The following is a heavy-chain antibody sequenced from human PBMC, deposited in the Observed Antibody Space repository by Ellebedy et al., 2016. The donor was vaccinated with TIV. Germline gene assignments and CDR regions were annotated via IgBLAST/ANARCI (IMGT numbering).Heavy chain of an antibody. V-gene: IGHV3-74*01. CDR2: INSGGTSI. Sequence: PGGSLRLSCVTSEFTFSTYWMHWVRQAPGKGLVWVSRINSGGTSITYADSVKGRFTISRDNAKKTVYLQMDSLRAEDTAVYYCARSLDYYGPRYHMDYWGQGTLVTVSS. CDR3: ARSLDYYGPRYHMDY. CDR1: EFTFSTYW. D-gene: IGHD3-10*01. J-gene: IGHJ4*02.